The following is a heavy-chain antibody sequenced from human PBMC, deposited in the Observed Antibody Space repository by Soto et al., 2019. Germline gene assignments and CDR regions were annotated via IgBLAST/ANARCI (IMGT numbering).Heavy chain of an antibody. CDR3: AREEVLMVYGNFDY. CDR1: GFTFSSYS. CDR2: ISSSSSTI. V-gene: IGHV3-48*01. D-gene: IGHD2-8*01. Sequence: EVQLVESGGGLVQPGGSLRLSCAASGFTFSSYSMNWVRQAPGKGLEWVSYISSSSSTIYYADSVKGRFTISRDNAKNSLYLQMNSLRAEDTAVYYCAREEVLMVYGNFDYWGQGTLVTVSS. J-gene: IGHJ4*02.